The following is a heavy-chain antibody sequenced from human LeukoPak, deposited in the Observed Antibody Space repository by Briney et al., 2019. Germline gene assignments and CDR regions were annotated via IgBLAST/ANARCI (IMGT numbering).Heavy chain of an antibody. CDR1: GGSISSYY. D-gene: IGHD3-22*01. Sequence: SETLSLTCTVSGGSISSYYWSWIRQPPGKGLEWSGYIYYSGSTNYNPSLKSRVTISVDTSKNQFSLKLSSVTAADTAVYYCARARSYLGSWFDPWGQGTLVTVSS. CDR3: ARARSYLGSWFDP. V-gene: IGHV4-59*01. J-gene: IGHJ5*02. CDR2: IYYSGST.